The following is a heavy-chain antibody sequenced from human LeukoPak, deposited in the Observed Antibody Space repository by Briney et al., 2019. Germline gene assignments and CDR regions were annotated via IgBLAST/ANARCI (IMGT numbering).Heavy chain of an antibody. CDR2: INAGNGNT. J-gene: IGHJ3*02. D-gene: IGHD6-19*01. Sequence: GASVKVSCKASGYTFTSYAMHWVRQAPGQRLEWMGWINAGNGNTKYSQKFQGRVTVTRDTSASTAYMELSSLRSEDTAVYYCATALIAVAGRGGAFDIWGQGTMVTVSS. CDR1: GYTFTSYA. V-gene: IGHV1-3*01. CDR3: ATALIAVAGRGGAFDI.